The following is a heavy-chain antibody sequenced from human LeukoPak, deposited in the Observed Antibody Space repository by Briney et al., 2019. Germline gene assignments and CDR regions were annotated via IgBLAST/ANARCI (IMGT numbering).Heavy chain of an antibody. Sequence: GGSLRLSCAASGFTFSSYGMHWVRQAPGKGLEWVAFIRYDGSNKYYADPVKGRFTISRDNSKNTLYLQMNSLRAEDTAVYYCAKDGTEITIFGVVPGAFDIWGQGTMVTVSS. CDR3: AKDGTEITIFGVVPGAFDI. J-gene: IGHJ3*02. CDR2: IRYDGSNK. D-gene: IGHD3-3*01. V-gene: IGHV3-30*02. CDR1: GFTFSSYG.